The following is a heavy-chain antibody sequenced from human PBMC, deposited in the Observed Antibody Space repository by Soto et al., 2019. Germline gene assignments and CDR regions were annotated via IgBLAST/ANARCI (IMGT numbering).Heavy chain of an antibody. Sequence: PGGSLRLSCSASGVTFSSYAMHWVRQAPGKGLEWVGRIKSKTDGGTTDYAAPVKGRFTISRDDSKNTLYLQMNSLKTEDTAVYYCTTDNVGYFGPFVEFVYWGQASLVTVPS. J-gene: IGHJ4*02. D-gene: IGHD3-9*01. CDR2: IKSKTDGGTT. CDR3: TTDNVGYFGPFVEFVY. CDR1: GVTFSSYA. V-gene: IGHV3-15*07.